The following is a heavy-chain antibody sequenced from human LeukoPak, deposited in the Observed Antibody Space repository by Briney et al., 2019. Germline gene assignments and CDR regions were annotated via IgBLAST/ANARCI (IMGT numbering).Heavy chain of an antibody. V-gene: IGHV3-9*01. CDR2: ISWNSGSI. CDR3: AKDIATGNRLYYFDY. D-gene: IGHD1-14*01. Sequence: PGRSLRLSCLASGFTFHDYVMHWVRQAPGKGLEWVSGISWNSGSIVYADSVKGRFNISRDNAKNSLYLQMNSPGAEDTALYYCAKDIATGNRLYYFDYWGQGTLVTVSS. J-gene: IGHJ4*02. CDR1: GFTFHDYV.